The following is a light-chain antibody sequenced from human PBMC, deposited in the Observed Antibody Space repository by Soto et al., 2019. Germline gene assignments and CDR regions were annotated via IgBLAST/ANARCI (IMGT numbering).Light chain of an antibody. CDR2: YAT. J-gene: IGKJ1*01. Sequence: VVLTQSPGTLSLSPWERAALCCKASQNGSGNYSSWQQQPSGPPSRLINYATSTATRGTARSIGGGGGAEVTLTIISRLAHDYAVFYCCQQYSSSPWTFGQGTKVDIK. CDR1: QNGSGNY. V-gene: IGKV3-20*01. CDR3: CQQYSSSPWT.